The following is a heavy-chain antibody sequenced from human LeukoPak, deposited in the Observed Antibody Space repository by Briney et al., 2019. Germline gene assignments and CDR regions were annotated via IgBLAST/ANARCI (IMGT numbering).Heavy chain of an antibody. CDR1: GFTFSTYS. J-gene: IGHJ4*02. D-gene: IGHD3-10*01. CDR3: ATGSGISSLVYDD. V-gene: IGHV3-21*01. CDR2: IGTSSSYI. Sequence: GGSLRLSCAASGFTFSTYSMNWVRHAPGEGLEWVSSIGTSSSYIYSADSVKARFTISSDSAKNPLYLQMNSPRAADTAVYSCATGSGISSLVYDDWGQRTLVTVSS.